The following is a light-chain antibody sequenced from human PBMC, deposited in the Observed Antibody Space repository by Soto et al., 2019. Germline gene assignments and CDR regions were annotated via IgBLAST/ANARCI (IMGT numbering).Light chain of an antibody. J-gene: IGLJ2*01. CDR1: SGYSDYK. CDR2: VGTGGIVG. CDR3: GADQGSGTHVVKV. Sequence: QLVLTQPPSASASLGASVTLTCTLSSGYSDYKVDWYQQRPGKGPRLVMRVGTGGIVGSKGDAIPDRFSVLGSGLDRYLTLKTTQEYDERDHHYGADQGSGTHVVKVVGGGTKLTVL. V-gene: IGLV9-49*03.